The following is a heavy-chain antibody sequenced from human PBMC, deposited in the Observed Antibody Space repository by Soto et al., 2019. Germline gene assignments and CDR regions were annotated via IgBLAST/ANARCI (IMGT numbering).Heavy chain of an antibody. D-gene: IGHD6-13*01. CDR1: GFTFSSYW. V-gene: IGHV3-74*01. J-gene: IGHJ5*02. Sequence: EVQLVESGGGLVQPGESLRLSCAASGFTFSSYWMHWVRQAPGKGLVWVSRINSDGSRTNYADSVKGRFTVSRDNAKNTQYLQMNSLRAADTAVYYCARVLTGSWNGFDPWGQGTLVTVSS. CDR2: INSDGSRT. CDR3: ARVLTGSWNGFDP.